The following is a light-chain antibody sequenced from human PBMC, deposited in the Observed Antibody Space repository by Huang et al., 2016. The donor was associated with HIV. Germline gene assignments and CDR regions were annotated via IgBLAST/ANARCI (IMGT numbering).Light chain of an antibody. CDR3: QQSYNAPRT. V-gene: IGKV1-39*01. CDR1: ENIRKS. J-gene: IGKJ1*01. Sequence: DIQMTQSPSSLSAFVVDKVTITCRASENIRKSLNWYQQKPGKAPNLLLYAASSLQSGVPSRFSGSGTGTDFNLTINSLQPEDYATYFCQQSYNAPRTFGQGTKVEIK. CDR2: AAS.